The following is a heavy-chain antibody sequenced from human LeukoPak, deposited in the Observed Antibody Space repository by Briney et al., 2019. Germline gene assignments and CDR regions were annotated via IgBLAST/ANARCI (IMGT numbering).Heavy chain of an antibody. Sequence: GASLQISCKGSGSIFTSYWIGWVRQLPGKGLEWMGIIYPGDSDTRYSPSFQGQVTISADKSISTAYLQWSSLKASDTAMYYCARVSAAADNWFDPWGQGTLVTVSS. CDR1: GSIFTSYW. V-gene: IGHV5-51*01. J-gene: IGHJ5*02. CDR2: IYPGDSDT. CDR3: ARVSAAADNWFDP. D-gene: IGHD6-13*01.